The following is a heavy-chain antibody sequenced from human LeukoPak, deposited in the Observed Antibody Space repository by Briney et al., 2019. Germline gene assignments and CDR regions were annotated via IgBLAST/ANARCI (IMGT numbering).Heavy chain of an antibody. CDR2: IYYSGST. D-gene: IGHD3-3*01. CDR1: GGSISSYY. Sequence: SETLSLTCTVSGGSISSYYWSWIRKPPGKGLEWIGYIYYSGSTNYNPSLKSRVTISVDTSKNQFSLKLSSVTAADTAVYYCARQAPYDFWSENYGMDVWGQGTTVTVSS. V-gene: IGHV4-59*08. J-gene: IGHJ6*02. CDR3: ARQAPYDFWSENYGMDV.